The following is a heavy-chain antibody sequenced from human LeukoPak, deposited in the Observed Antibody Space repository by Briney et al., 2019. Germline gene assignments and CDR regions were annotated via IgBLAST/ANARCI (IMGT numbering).Heavy chain of an antibody. V-gene: IGHV3-15*01. CDR2: IKSKTDGGKT. CDR3: STVSPYYGSGTTPPDS. D-gene: IGHD3-10*01. Sequence: GGSLRLSCAASGFPFSNAWMSWVRQAPGKGLEWVGRIKSKTDGGKTDYAAPVQGRFSISRDDSENTLYLQMNGLNTEDTAVYYCSTVSPYYGSGTTPPDSWSQGTLVVVSS. J-gene: IGHJ4*02. CDR1: GFPFSNAW.